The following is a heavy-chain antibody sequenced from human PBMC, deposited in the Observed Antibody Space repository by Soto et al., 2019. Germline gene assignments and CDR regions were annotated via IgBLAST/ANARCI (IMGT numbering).Heavy chain of an antibody. CDR3: ARDAETPDSSGYPRGLAFDI. J-gene: IGHJ3*02. CDR1: GGSISSGDYY. V-gene: IGHV4-30-4*01. CDR2: IYYSGST. Sequence: QVQLQESGPGLVKPSQTLSLTCTVSGGSISSGDYYWSWIRQPPGKGLEWIGYIYYSGSTYYNPSLKSRVTISVDTSKNQFSLKLSSVTAADTAVYYCARDAETPDSSGYPRGLAFDIWGQGTMVTVSS. D-gene: IGHD3-22*01.